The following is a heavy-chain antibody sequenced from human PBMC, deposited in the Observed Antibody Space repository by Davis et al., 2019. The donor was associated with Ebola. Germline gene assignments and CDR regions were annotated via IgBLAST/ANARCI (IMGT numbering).Heavy chain of an antibody. V-gene: IGHV4-34*12. CDR2: IVHSGST. J-gene: IGHJ4*02. Sequence: SETRSPTCAVDGGSFSGYYWSWIGQPQGKGLEWIGEIVHSGSTNYNPSLKSRVTISVDTSKNQFSLKLSSVTAADTAVYYCASRLMSNYYDSSGYYFDYWGQGTLVTVSS. CDR1: GGSFSGYY. CDR3: ASRLMSNYYDSSGYYFDY. D-gene: IGHD3-22*01.